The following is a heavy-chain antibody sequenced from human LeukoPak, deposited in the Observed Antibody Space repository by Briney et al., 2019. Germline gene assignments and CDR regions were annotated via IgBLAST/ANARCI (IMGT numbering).Heavy chain of an antibody. CDR3: ARLGYCSGGSRSPIDY. Sequence: GESLKISCQASGYSFTSSWIGWARQMPGKGLEWMAIINPGDSDTRYSPSFQGQVTISADKSISTAYLQWSSLKASDTAMYYCARLGYCSGGSRSPIDYWGQGTLVTVSS. D-gene: IGHD2-15*01. CDR1: GYSFTSSW. J-gene: IGHJ4*02. V-gene: IGHV5-51*01. CDR2: INPGDSDT.